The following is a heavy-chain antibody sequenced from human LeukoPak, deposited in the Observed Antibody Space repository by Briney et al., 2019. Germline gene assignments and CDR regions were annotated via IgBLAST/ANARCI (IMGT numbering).Heavy chain of an antibody. CDR2: ISYDGSNK. CDR3: AKDSGQWLVNGMDV. J-gene: IGHJ6*02. CDR1: GFTFSSYG. V-gene: IGHV3-30*18. Sequence: GGSLRLSCAASGFTFSSYGMHWVRQTPGKGLECVAVISYDGSNKYYADSVKGRFTISRDNSKNTLYLQMNSLRAEDTAVYYCAKDSGQWLVNGMDVWGQGTTVTVSS. D-gene: IGHD6-19*01.